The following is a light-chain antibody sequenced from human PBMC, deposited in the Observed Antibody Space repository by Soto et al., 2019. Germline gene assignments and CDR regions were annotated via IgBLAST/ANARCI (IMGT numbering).Light chain of an antibody. V-gene: IGKV3-15*01. CDR1: QSVSSD. Sequence: DIVMTQSPSTLSVSPGDRATLSCRASQSVSSDLAWYQQKPGQAPKLLMYGASTSATGVPARFSGSGSGTELTLTLSSLQSEHFAVYYCQQYNNWPPWPFGQGTKVEIK. J-gene: IGKJ1*01. CDR2: GAS. CDR3: QQYNNWPPWP.